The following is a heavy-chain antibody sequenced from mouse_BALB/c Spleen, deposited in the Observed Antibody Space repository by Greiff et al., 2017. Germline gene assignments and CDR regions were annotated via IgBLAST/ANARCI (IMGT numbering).Heavy chain of an antibody. CDR2: IDPFNGGT. D-gene: IGHD2-10*02. CDR1: GYSFTGYN. Sequence: VQLQQSGPELEKPGASVKISCKASGYSFTGYNMNWVKQSNGKSLEWIGNIDPFNGGTSYNQKFKGKATLTVDKSSSTAYMHLSSLTSEDSAVYYCARAYGNYRGYYFDYWGQGTTLTVSS. J-gene: IGHJ2*01. V-gene: IGHV1S135*01. CDR3: ARAYGNYRGYYFDY.